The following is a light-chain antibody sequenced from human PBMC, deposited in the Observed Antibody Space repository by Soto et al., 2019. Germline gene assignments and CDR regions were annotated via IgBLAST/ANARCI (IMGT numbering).Light chain of an antibody. CDR2: QAS. CDR1: QSVTSGY. J-gene: IGKJ1*01. CDR3: HQYGHAPQT. V-gene: IGKV3-20*01. Sequence: EIVLTQSPGTLSLSPGERATLSCRASQSVTSGYLAWYQQKPRQAPRLLIYQASVRATGIPDRFSGSGSGTDFTLIITRLEPEDFAVYYCHQYGHAPQTFGQGTKVEIK.